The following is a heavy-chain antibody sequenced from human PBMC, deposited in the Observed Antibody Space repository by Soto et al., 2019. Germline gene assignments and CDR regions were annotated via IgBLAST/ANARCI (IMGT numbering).Heavy chain of an antibody. J-gene: IGHJ4*02. Sequence: EVQLVESGGNLVQPGGSLRLSCAASGFTFSSYSMNWVRQAPGKGLEWVSYISSRSSTIYYADSVKGRFTISRDNAKNSLYLQMNRLRAEDTAVYYCARIGYCSSTSCLYWGQGTLVTVSS. CDR3: ARIGYCSSTSCLY. CDR2: ISSRSSTI. CDR1: GFTFSSYS. V-gene: IGHV3-48*01. D-gene: IGHD2-2*01.